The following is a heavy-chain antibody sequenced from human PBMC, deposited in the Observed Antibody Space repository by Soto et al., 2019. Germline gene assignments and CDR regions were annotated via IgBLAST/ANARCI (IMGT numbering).Heavy chain of an antibody. Sequence: VQLVESGGSVVRPGGSLRLSCAVSGFTFDDYGMNWVHQAPGKGLEWVSGINWSGDSAGYADSVKGRFTISRDNTKNSLYLQMNSLRAEDTALYYCASLFYDSSGYYLQPTDYWGQGTLVTVSS. CDR2: INWSGDSA. CDR1: GFTFDDYG. CDR3: ASLFYDSSGYYLQPTDY. V-gene: IGHV3-20*04. D-gene: IGHD3-22*01. J-gene: IGHJ4*02.